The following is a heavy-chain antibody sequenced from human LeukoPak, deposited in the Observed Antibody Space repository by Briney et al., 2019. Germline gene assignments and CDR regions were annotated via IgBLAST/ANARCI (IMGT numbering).Heavy chain of an antibody. V-gene: IGHV4-61*02. CDR2: IYTSGST. J-gene: IGHJ6*03. CDR1: GGSISSGSYY. CDR3: ARDNYYYYYMDV. Sequence: SETLSLTCTVSGGSISSGSYYWSWLRQPAGKGLEWIGRIYTSGSTNYNPSLKCRVTISVDTSKHQFSLKLSSVTAADTAVYYCARDNYYYYYMDVWGKGTTVTVSS.